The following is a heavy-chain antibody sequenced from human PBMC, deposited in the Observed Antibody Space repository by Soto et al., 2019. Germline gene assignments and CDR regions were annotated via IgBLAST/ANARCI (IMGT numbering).Heavy chain of an antibody. V-gene: IGHV3-33*01. J-gene: IGHJ4*02. D-gene: IGHD6-19*01. CDR3: VRSGYSSGWSHFDY. Sequence: GGSLRLSCAASGFTFSSYGMHWVRQAPGKGLEWVAVIWSDGSNKNYADSVKGRFTISRDNSKNTLYLQMNSLRAEDTAVYYCVRSGYSSGWSHFDYWGRGTLVIVSS. CDR1: GFTFSSYG. CDR2: IWSDGSNK.